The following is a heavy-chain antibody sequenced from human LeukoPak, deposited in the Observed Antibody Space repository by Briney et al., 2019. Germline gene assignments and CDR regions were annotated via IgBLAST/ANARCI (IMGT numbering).Heavy chain of an antibody. J-gene: IGHJ6*02. D-gene: IGHD1-26*01. CDR3: ARKSGSYGYYYYGMDV. CDR2: IYPGDSDT. Sequence: GESLKISCKGSGYSFTSYWIGWVRQMPGKGLEWMGIIYPGDSDTRYSPSFQGQVTISADKSISTAYLQWSSLKASDTAMYYCARKSGSYGYYYYGMDVWGQGTTVTVSS. CDR1: GYSFTSYW. V-gene: IGHV5-51*01.